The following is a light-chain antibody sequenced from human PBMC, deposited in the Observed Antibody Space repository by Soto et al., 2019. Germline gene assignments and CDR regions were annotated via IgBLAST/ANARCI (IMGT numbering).Light chain of an antibody. Sequence: MTQSPSSLSASVGDSVTIXXRASQSVSSNLAWYQQKPGQAPXLLIQRASTRATGIPARFSGSGSGTEFTLTISSLQSEDFAVYFCQQYNNWPGTFGQGTKVE. J-gene: IGKJ1*01. CDR2: RAS. V-gene: IGKV3-15*01. CDR1: QSVSSN. CDR3: QQYNNWPGT.